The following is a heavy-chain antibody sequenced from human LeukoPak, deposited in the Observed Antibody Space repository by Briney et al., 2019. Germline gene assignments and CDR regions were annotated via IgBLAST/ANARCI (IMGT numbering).Heavy chain of an antibody. Sequence: ASVKVSCKASGYTFTGYYKHWVRQAPGQGLEWMGWINPNSGGTNYAQKFQGWVTMTRDTSTSTAYMELSRLRSEDTAVYNCARAPRYRGGDYFDYWGQGTLVTVSS. CDR3: ARAPRYRGGDYFDY. V-gene: IGHV1-2*04. CDR1: GYTFTGYY. CDR2: INPNSGGT. D-gene: IGHD3-10*01. J-gene: IGHJ4*02.